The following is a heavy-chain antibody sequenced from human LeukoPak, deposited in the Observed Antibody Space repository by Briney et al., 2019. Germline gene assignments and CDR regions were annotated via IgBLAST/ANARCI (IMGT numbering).Heavy chain of an antibody. CDR1: GGSISSYY. J-gene: IGHJ5*02. V-gene: IGHV4-4*07. D-gene: IGHD6-13*01. CDR3: ARVTAAGSAWSWFDP. Sequence: ETSETLSLTCTLSGGSISSYYWSWIRQPAGKGLEWIGRIYTSGSTNYNPSLKSRVTMSVDTSKNQFSLKLSSVTAADTAVYYCARVTAAGSAWSWFDPWGQGTLVTVSS. CDR2: IYTSGST.